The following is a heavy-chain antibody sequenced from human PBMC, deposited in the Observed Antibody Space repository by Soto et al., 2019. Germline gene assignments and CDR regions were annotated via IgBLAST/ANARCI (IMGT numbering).Heavy chain of an antibody. J-gene: IGHJ1*01. CDR2: INHSGST. CDR1: GGSFSGYY. Sequence: PSETLSLTCAVYGGSFSGYYWCWIRQPPGKGLEWIGEINHSGSTNYNPSLKSRVTISVDTSKNQFSLKLSSVTTADTAVYYCARGGYYDSGNNVQHWGQGTQVTDSS. D-gene: IGHD3-10*01. V-gene: IGHV4-34*01. CDR3: ARGGYYDSGNNVQH.